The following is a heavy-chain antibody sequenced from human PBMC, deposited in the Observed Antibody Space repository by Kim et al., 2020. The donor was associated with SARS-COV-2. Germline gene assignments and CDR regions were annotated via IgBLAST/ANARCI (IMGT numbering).Heavy chain of an antibody. CDR3: SWSSGDSAGNFGY. CDR2: IYSGGST. Sequence: GGSLRLSCAASGFTVSSNYMSWVRQAPGKGLEWVAGIYSGGSTYYAASVKGRSTIFRNNSKNTQYPQMNNMRAVETAEYYCSWSSGDSAGNFGYWGQG. D-gene: IGHD3-22*01. CDR1: GFTVSSNY. J-gene: IGHJ4*02. V-gene: IGHV3-53*01.